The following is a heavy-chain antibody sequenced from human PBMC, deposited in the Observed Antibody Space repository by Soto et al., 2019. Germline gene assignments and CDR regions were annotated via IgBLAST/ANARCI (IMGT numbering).Heavy chain of an antibody. CDR1: GYSFTDYH. CDR2: INPKSGGT. V-gene: IGHV1-2*04. Sequence: ASVKVSCKASGYSFTDYHIHWVRQAPGQGLEWLGRINPKSGGTSTAQKFQGWVTMTTDTFISTASMELTGLTSDDTAIYYCARGDSTDCSNGVCSFFYNHDMDVWGQGTTVTVSS. D-gene: IGHD2-8*01. J-gene: IGHJ6*02. CDR3: ARGDSTDCSNGVCSFFYNHDMDV.